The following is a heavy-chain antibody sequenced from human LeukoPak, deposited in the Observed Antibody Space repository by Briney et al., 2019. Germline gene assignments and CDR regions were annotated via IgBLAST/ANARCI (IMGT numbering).Heavy chain of an antibody. V-gene: IGHV3-7*01. D-gene: IGHD2-15*01. J-gene: IGHJ3*02. Sequence: GSLGLYFAASGFPFSSYCMSWVRQAPGKGLGWVANIKQDGSEKHYLDSVKGRFTISRDNAENSLYLQMNSLRAESTAFYYCARGVPAGYCSGGSCYPSVDVFDIWGRGTMVTVSS. CDR1: GFPFSSYC. CDR2: IKQDGSEK. CDR3: ARGVPAGYCSGGSCYPSVDVFDI.